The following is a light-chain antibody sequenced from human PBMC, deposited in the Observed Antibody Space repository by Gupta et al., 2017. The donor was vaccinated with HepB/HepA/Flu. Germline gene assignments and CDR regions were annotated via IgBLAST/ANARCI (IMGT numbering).Light chain of an antibody. Sequence: QSVLTQPPSVSGAPGQRVTISCTWSSSNIGARYDVHWYQQLPGTAPKLLIYGNSNRPSGVPDRFSGSKSGTSASLAITGLQAEDEADYYCQSYDSSLSGSVLGGGTKLTVL. CDR2: GNS. CDR1: SSNIGARYD. J-gene: IGLJ3*02. CDR3: QSYDSSLSGSV. V-gene: IGLV1-40*01.